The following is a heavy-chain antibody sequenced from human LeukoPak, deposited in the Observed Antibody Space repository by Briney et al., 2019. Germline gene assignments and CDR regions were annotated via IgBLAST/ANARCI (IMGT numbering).Heavy chain of an antibody. CDR3: AGNRGLGRDY. Sequence: SETLSLTCTLSGGYISSYYWSWIRQPPGKGLEWIGYIYHSGSTNYNPSLKSRVTISVDTSKNQFSLKLSSVTAADTAVYYCAGNRGLGRDYWGQGTLVTVSS. CDR1: GGYISSYY. D-gene: IGHD4-23*01. V-gene: IGHV4-59*01. CDR2: IYHSGST. J-gene: IGHJ4*02.